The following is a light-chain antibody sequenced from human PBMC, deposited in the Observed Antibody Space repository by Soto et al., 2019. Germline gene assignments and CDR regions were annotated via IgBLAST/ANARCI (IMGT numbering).Light chain of an antibody. CDR1: QSISSW. Sequence: DIQMTQSPSTLSASLGDRVTISCRASQSISSWLAWYQQKPGKAPKLLIYRASTLESGVPARFSGSGSGTEFTLTISSLQPDDFVVYYCQQRSNWPPTFGQGTKVDIK. CDR3: QQRSNWPPT. CDR2: RAS. J-gene: IGKJ2*01. V-gene: IGKV1-5*03.